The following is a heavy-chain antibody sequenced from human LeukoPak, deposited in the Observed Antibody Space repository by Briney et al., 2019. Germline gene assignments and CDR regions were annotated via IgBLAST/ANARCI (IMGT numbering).Heavy chain of an antibody. J-gene: IGHJ4*02. D-gene: IGHD5-18*01. CDR3: ARSPRGYSYGTVDY. CDR2: ISAYNGNT. Sequence: ASVKVSCKASGYTFTSYGISWVRQAPGQGLEWMGWISAYNGNTNYAQKLQGRVTMTTDTSTSPAYMELRSLRSDDTAVYYCARSPRGYSYGTVDYWGQGTLVTVSS. V-gene: IGHV1-18*01. CDR1: GYTFTSYG.